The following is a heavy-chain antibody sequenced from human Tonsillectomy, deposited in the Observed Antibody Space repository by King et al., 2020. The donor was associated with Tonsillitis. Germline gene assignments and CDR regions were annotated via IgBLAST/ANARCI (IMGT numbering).Heavy chain of an antibody. D-gene: IGHD6-19*01. CDR1: GFTFSNYA. CDR2: VSYDGSNR. CDR3: ARGDLGPYTSGQNNWFDP. Sequence: QVKLVESGGGVVQPGRSLRLSGAASGFTFSNYAMHWVRQAPGKGLEWVAVVSYDGSNRYFEASVKGRFTISRDISKNTLYLQMNSLRAEDTAVYYCARGDLGPYTSGQNNWFDPWGQGTLVTVSS. J-gene: IGHJ5*02. V-gene: IGHV3-30*01.